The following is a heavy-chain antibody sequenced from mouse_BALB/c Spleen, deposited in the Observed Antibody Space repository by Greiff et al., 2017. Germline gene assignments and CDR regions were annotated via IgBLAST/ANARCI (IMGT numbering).Heavy chain of an antibody. V-gene: IGHV1-7*01. Sequence: VQLVESGAELAKPGASVKMSCKASGYTFTSYWMHWVKQRPGQGLEWIGYINPSTGYTEYNQKFKDKATLTADKSSSTAYMQLSSLTSEDSAVYYCAREVANWDYWGQGTTLTVSS. D-gene: IGHD1-1*02. CDR1: GYTFTSYW. J-gene: IGHJ2*01. CDR2: INPSTGYT. CDR3: AREVANWDY.